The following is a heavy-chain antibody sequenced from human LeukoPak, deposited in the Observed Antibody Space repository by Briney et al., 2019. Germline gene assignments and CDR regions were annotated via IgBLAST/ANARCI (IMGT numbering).Heavy chain of an antibody. J-gene: IGHJ4*02. CDR1: GYTLSHSG. CDR2: ISAYNGNT. D-gene: IGHD1-26*01. CDR3: ASGDRWDFDY. V-gene: IGHV1-18*04. Sequence: APVKVSCKATGYTLSHSGITWGRRAPGQGLGWMGWISAYNGNTNYAQKFQRRVTMTTDTSTSTAYMEVTRLRFDDTAVYYCASGDRWDFDYWGQGTLVTVSS.